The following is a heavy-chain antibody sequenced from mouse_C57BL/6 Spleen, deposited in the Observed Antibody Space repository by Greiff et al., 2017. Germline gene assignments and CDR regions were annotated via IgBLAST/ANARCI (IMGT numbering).Heavy chain of an antibody. V-gene: IGHV2-2*01. CDR2: IWSGGST. CDR1: GFSLTSYG. D-gene: IGHD1-2*01. Sequence: VKLLESGPGLVQPSQRLSITCTVSGFSLTSYGVHWVRQSPGKGLEWLGVIWSGGSTDYNAAFISRLSISKDNSKSQVFFKMNSLQADDTAIDYCARNYGYGAFAYWGQGTLVTVSA. J-gene: IGHJ3*01. CDR3: ARNYGYGAFAY.